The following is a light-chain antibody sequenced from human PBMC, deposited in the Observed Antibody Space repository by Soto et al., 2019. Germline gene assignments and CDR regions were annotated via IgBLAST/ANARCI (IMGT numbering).Light chain of an antibody. CDR1: QSVTIY. Sequence: EIVMTQSPATLSVSAGEGDTLSCRASQSVTIYLTWYQQKSGQVPRLLIYGASSRATGIPDRFSGSGSGTDFTLTISRLEPEDVAVYYCHHSGNSHGTFGQGTKVDIK. CDR3: HHSGNSHGT. V-gene: IGKV3-20*01. CDR2: GAS. J-gene: IGKJ1*01.